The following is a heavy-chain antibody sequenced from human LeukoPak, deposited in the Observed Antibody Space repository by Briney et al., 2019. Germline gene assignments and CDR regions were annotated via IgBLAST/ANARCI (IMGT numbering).Heavy chain of an antibody. Sequence: QTLSLTFAISGDSVSSNSAAWNWLRQSPSRGLEWLGSTYYRSKWYNEYTVSVKSRISINPDTSKNQFSLQLNSVTPEDTAVYYSARQGPTWPFDYWGQGTLVTGAS. CDR3: ARQGPTWPFDY. CDR2: TYYRSKWYN. D-gene: IGHD5-24*01. CDR1: GDSVSSNSAA. J-gene: IGHJ4*02. V-gene: IGHV6-1*01.